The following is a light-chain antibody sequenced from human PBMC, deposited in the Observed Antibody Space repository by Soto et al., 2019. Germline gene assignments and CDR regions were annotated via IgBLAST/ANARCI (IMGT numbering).Light chain of an antibody. V-gene: IGKV3-15*01. CDR3: QQSYRTPYT. Sequence: EIVMTQSPATLSVSPGERATLSCRASQSVSSNLAWYQQKPGQAPRLLIYGASTRATGTPARFSGSGSGTEFTLTISSLQSEDFATYYCQQSYRTPYTFGQGTKLETK. J-gene: IGKJ2*01. CDR1: QSVSSN. CDR2: GAS.